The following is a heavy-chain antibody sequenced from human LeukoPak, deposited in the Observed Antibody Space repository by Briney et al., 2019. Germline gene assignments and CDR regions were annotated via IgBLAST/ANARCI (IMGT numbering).Heavy chain of an antibody. V-gene: IGHV3-21*01. Sequence: SGGSLRLSCAASGFTFSSYSMNWVRQAPGKGLEWVSSISSSSSYIYYADSVKGRFTISRDDAKNSLYLQMNSLRAEDTAVYYCASLGGPYYYGSGTSSSGYWGQGTLVTVSS. CDR1: GFTFSSYS. CDR2: ISSSSSYI. CDR3: ASLGGPYYYGSGTSSSGY. J-gene: IGHJ4*02. D-gene: IGHD3-10*01.